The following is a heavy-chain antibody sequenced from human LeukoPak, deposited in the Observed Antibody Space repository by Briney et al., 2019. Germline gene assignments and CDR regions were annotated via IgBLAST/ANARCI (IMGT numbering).Heavy chain of an antibody. V-gene: IGHV1-69*05. CDR1: GGTFSRHA. CDR2: IIPMFGTA. Sequence: SVKVSCKASGGTFSRHAISWVRQAPGQGLEWMGGIIPMFGTANYAQKFQGRVTITTDESTSTGYMELSSLRSEDTAVYYCARDPRGMTHPDYWGQGTLVTVSS. J-gene: IGHJ4*02. D-gene: IGHD3-16*01. CDR3: ARDPRGMTHPDY.